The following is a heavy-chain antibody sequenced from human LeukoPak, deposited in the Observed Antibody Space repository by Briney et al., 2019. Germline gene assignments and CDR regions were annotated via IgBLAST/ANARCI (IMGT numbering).Heavy chain of an antibody. V-gene: IGHV1-69*13. D-gene: IGHD4-23*01. J-gene: IGHJ4*02. Sequence: PGASVKVSCKASGYTFTSYGISWVRQAPGQGLEWMGGIIPIFGTANYAQKFQGRVTITADESTSTAYMELSSLRSEDTAVYYCARQRTTVDPFDYWGQGTLVTVSS. CDR3: ARQRTTVDPFDY. CDR1: GYTFTSYG. CDR2: IIPIFGTA.